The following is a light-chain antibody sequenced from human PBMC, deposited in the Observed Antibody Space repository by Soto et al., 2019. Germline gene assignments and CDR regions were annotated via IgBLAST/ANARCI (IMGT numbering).Light chain of an antibody. CDR3: QQYYSYPRT. V-gene: IGKV1-8*01. Sequence: AIRLTQSPTSICASTGDRVTITCRVSQGISSYLAWYQQIPGKAPKLLIYAASTLQSGVSSRFSGSGSGTDFTLTISCLQSEDFATYYCQQYYSYPRTFGQGTKVDIK. CDR2: AAS. CDR1: QGISSY. J-gene: IGKJ1*01.